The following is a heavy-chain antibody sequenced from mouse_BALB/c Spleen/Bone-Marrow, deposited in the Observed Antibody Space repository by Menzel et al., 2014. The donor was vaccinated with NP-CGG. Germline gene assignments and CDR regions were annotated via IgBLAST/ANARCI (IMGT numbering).Heavy chain of an antibody. D-gene: IGHD2-14*01. CDR2: INPSNGRA. CDR3: ARRDFRSWFAY. Sequence: QVQLQQPGAELVKPGASVNLSCKASGYTFTSYWVYWVKQRPGQGLEWIGEINPSNGRANYNEKFKNKATLTVDKSTSTAYMQVSSLTSEDSAVYYCARRDFRSWFAYWGQGTLVIVSA. J-gene: IGHJ3*01. CDR1: GYTFTSYW. V-gene: IGHV1S81*02.